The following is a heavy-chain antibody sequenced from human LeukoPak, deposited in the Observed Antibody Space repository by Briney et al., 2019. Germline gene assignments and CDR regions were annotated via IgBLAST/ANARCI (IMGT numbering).Heavy chain of an antibody. CDR2: IYYSGST. D-gene: IGHD3-22*01. Sequence: SETLSLTCTVSGGSISSSSYYWSWIRQPPGKGLEWIGYIYYSGSTNYNPSLKSRVTISVDTSKNQFSLKLSSVTAADTAVYYCARATYYYDSSGYYSYFDYWGQGTLVTVSS. J-gene: IGHJ4*02. CDR1: GGSISSSSYY. V-gene: IGHV4-61*01. CDR3: ARATYYYDSSGYYSYFDY.